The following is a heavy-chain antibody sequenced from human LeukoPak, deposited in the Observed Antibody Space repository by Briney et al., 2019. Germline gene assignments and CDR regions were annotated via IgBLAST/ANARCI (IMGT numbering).Heavy chain of an antibody. CDR3: ARDSGDYETSQAIDY. Sequence: GGSLRLSCAASGFTFSSYWMSWVRQAPGKGLEWVANIEQDGSEKYYVDSVKGRFTISRDNAKNSLYLQMNSLRAEDTAVYYCARDSGDYETSQAIDYWGQGTLVTVSS. V-gene: IGHV3-7*01. CDR2: IEQDGSEK. D-gene: IGHD3-22*01. CDR1: GFTFSSYW. J-gene: IGHJ4*02.